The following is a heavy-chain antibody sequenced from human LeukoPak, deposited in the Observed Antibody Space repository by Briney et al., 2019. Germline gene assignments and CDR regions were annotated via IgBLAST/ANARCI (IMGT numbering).Heavy chain of an antibody. J-gene: IGHJ4*02. CDR2: IASDGSST. V-gene: IGHV3-74*01. CDR3: ARGRPHGNDY. CDR1: GFTFSSYW. D-gene: IGHD4-23*01. Sequence: GGSLRLSCAASGFTFSSYWMNWVRRAPGKGLVWVSRIASDGSSTTYADSVKGRFSISRDNAKNTLYLQMNSLRVEDTAVYYCARGRPHGNDYWGQGTLVTVSS.